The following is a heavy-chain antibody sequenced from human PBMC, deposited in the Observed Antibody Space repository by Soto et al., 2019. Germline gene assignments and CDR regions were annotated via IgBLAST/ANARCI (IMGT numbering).Heavy chain of an antibody. CDR2: ISAYNGNT. V-gene: IGHV1-18*04. CDR3: ARGLGYCSCRSCSYFDY. J-gene: IGHJ4*02. Sequence: ASVKVSCKASGYTFTSYGISWVRQGPGQGLEWMGWISAYNGNTNYAQKLQGRVTMTTDTSTSTAYMELRSLRSDDTAVYYCARGLGYCSCRSCSYFDYSVQPILVPVS. D-gene: IGHD2-15*01. CDR1: GYTFTSYG.